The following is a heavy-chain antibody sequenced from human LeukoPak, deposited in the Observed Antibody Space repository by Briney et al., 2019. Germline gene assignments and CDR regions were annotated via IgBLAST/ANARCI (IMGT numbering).Heavy chain of an antibody. D-gene: IGHD6-13*01. CDR3: AKASTGYSSSWYVLGY. Sequence: GGSLRLSCAASGFTFSSYAMNWVRQAPGKGLEWVSGTGSTGVSTFYADSVKGRFTISRDNSKNTLYLQMNSLRAEDTAVYYCAKASTGYSSSWYVLGYWGQGTLVTVSS. CDR2: TGSTGVST. CDR1: GFTFSSYA. V-gene: IGHV3-23*01. J-gene: IGHJ4*02.